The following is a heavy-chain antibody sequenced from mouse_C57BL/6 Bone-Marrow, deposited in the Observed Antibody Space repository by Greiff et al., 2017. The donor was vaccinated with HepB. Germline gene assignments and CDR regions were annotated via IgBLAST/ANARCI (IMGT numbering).Heavy chain of an antibody. CDR3: ARDRDTKGSYWYFDV. Sequence: EVHLVESEGGLVQPGSSMKLSCTASGFTFSDYYMAWVRQVPEKGLEWVANINYDGSSTYYLDSLKSRFIISRDNAKNILYLQMSSLKSEDTATYYCARDRDTKGSYWYFDVWGTGTTVTVSS. CDR1: GFTFSDYY. D-gene: IGHD3-1*01. V-gene: IGHV5-16*01. CDR2: INYDGSST. J-gene: IGHJ1*03.